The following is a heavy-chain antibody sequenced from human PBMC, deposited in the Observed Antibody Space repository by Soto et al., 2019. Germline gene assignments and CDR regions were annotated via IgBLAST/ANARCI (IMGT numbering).Heavy chain of an antibody. D-gene: IGHD4-4*01. J-gene: IGHJ6*02. CDR3: ARAPTVTGYYYYYYGMDV. V-gene: IGHV4-34*01. CDR1: GGSFSGYY. CDR2: INHSGST. Sequence: SETLSLTCAVYGGSFSGYYWSWIRQPPGKGLEWIGEINHSGSTNYNPSLKSRVTISVDTSKNQFSLKLSSVTAADTAVYYCARAPTVTGYYYYYYGMDVWGQGTTVTV.